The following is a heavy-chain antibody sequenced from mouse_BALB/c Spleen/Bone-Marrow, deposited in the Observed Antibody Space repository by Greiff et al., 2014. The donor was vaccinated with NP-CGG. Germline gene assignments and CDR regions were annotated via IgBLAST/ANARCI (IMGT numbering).Heavy chain of an antibody. Sequence: VQLKESGGGLVQPGGSMKLSCAASGFAFSDTWLDWVRQSPEKGPEWVAEIRTKADDHATYYAESVKGRFTISRDDSISSVYLQVNSLRAEDTGIYYCTPHPFDYWGQGTTLTVSS. V-gene: IGHV6-6*01. CDR3: TPHPFDY. J-gene: IGHJ2*01. CDR1: GFAFSDTW. CDR2: IRTKADDHAT.